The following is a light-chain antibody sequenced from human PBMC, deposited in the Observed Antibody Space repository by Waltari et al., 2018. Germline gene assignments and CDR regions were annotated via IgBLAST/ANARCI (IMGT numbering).Light chain of an antibody. J-gene: IGLJ3*02. V-gene: IGLV1-44*01. CDR3: AAWDDSLNGRV. CDR2: SNN. Sequence: QSVLTQPPSASGTPGQRVTISCSGSSSNIGSNTVNWYQQPPGTAPKLLIYSNNQRPSGVPDRVSGSKSCTSASLAISGLQAEDEADYYCAAWDDSLNGRVFGGGTKLTVL. CDR1: SSNIGSNT.